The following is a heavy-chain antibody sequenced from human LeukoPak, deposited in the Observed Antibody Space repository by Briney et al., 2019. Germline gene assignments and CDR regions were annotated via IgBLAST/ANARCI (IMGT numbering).Heavy chain of an antibody. V-gene: IGHV3-30*03. D-gene: IGHD2-21*02. CDR1: GFTFSSYG. Sequence: GGSLRLSCAASGFTFSSYGMHWVRQAPGKGLEWVAVISYDGSNKYYADSVKGRFTISRDNSKNTLYLQMNSLRAEDTAVYYCARVGDIGPYMDVWGKGTTVTVSS. CDR2: ISYDGSNK. J-gene: IGHJ6*03. CDR3: ARVGDIGPYMDV.